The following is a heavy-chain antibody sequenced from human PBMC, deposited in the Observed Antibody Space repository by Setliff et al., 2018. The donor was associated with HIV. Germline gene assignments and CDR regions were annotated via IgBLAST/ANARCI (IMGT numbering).Heavy chain of an antibody. CDR1: GGSISSHY. V-gene: IGHV4-59*11. J-gene: IGHJ6*03. Sequence: SETLSLTCTVSGGSISSHYWNWIRQSPGKGLEWIGYIYSGGSTNYKSSLKSRVTISVDTSKNQFSLKLSSVTAADTAVYYCARHKGDARYERYMGVWGKGTTVTVSS. CDR2: IYSGGST. CDR3: ARHKGDARYERYMGV. D-gene: IGHD5-12*01.